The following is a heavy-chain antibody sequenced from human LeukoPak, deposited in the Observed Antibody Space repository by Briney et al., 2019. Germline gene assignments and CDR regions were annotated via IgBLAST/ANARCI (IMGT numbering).Heavy chain of an antibody. Sequence: RPGGSLRLSCAASGFSFTSYAMSWVRQAPGKGLEWVAVIWYDGSNKYYADSVKGRFTISRDNSKNTLYLQMDSLRAEDTAVYYCARDGATYGDYSSGAFDIWGQGTQVTVSS. CDR2: IWYDGSNK. J-gene: IGHJ4*02. CDR3: ARDGATYGDYSSGAFDI. V-gene: IGHV3-33*08. CDR1: GFSFTSYA. D-gene: IGHD4-17*01.